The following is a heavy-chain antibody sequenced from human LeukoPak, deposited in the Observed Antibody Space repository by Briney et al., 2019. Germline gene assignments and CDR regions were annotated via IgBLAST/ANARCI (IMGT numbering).Heavy chain of an antibody. CDR3: ARNSGSSGYPFDY. Sequence: PGGSLRLSCAASGFTFSSYAMSWVRQAPGKGLEWVSAISGSGGSTYYADSVKGRFTISRDNSKNTLYLQMNSLRAEDTAVYYCARNSGSSGYPFDYWGQGTLVTVSS. CDR2: ISGSGGST. CDR1: GFTFSSYA. D-gene: IGHD3-22*01. V-gene: IGHV3-23*01. J-gene: IGHJ4*02.